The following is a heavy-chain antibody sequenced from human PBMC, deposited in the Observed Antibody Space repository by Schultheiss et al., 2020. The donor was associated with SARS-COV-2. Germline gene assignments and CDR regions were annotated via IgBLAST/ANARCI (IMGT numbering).Heavy chain of an antibody. D-gene: IGHD1-1*01. Sequence: GGSLRLSCAASGLTFSSYAMHWVRQAPGKGLEWVAVIWYDGSNKYYGDSVKGRFTISRDNSKNTLYLQMNILRAEDTAVYYCARGGSTGTSLDYWGQGTLVTVSS. V-gene: IGHV3-30*07. J-gene: IGHJ4*02. CDR3: ARGGSTGTSLDY. CDR1: GLTFSSYA. CDR2: IWYDGSNK.